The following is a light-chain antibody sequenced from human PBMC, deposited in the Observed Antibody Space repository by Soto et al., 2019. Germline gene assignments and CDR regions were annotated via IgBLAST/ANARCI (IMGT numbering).Light chain of an antibody. CDR3: QQYNTYPWT. Sequence: DIQMTQSPSTRSASVVDRVTITCRASQMISTWLAWYQQRPGKAPKLLIYDASRVESGVPSRISGSGSGTDFTLTISSLQPDDFATYYCQQYNTYPWTFGQGTKVEIK. J-gene: IGKJ1*01. V-gene: IGKV1-5*01. CDR1: QMISTW. CDR2: DAS.